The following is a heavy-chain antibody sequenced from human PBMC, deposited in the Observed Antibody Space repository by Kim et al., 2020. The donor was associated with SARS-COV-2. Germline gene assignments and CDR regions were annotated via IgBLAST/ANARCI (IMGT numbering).Heavy chain of an antibody. J-gene: IGHJ4*02. CDR2: ISSSSSYI. CDR3: ARVAAAVRGDFDY. V-gene: IGHV3-21*01. Sequence: GGSLRLSCAASGFIFSTYNMNWVRQAPGKGLECVSSISSSSSYIYYADAVKGRFTISRDNAKNSLYLQMNSLRAEDTGVYYCARVAAAVRGDFDYWGQGTLVTVSS. D-gene: IGHD6-13*01. CDR1: GFIFSTYN.